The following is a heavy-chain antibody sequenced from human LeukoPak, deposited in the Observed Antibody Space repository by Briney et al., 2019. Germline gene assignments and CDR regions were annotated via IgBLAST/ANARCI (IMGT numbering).Heavy chain of an antibody. CDR3: ASIYDSSGYYYY. Sequence: GGSLRLSCAASGFTVSSNYMSWVRQAPGKGLEWVSVTYSGGSTYYADSVKGRFTISRDNSKNTLYLQMNSLRAEDTAVYYCASIYDSSGYYYYWGQGTLVTVSS. V-gene: IGHV3-53*01. D-gene: IGHD3-22*01. J-gene: IGHJ4*02. CDR2: TYSGGST. CDR1: GFTVSSNY.